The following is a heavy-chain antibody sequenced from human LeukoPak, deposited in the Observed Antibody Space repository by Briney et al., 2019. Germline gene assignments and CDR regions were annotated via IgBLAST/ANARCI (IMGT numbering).Heavy chain of an antibody. CDR1: GFTFNDYA. CDR2: ISYDGYDK. Sequence: PGGSLRLSCAASGFTFNDYAMYWVRQAPGKGLEWVTLISYDGYDKSYADSVKGRFTISRDNSKNTLYLQMNSLRAEDTAVYYCARDYYGSGRGPFDYWGQGTLVTVSS. J-gene: IGHJ4*02. D-gene: IGHD3-10*01. CDR3: ARDYYGSGRGPFDY. V-gene: IGHV3-30-3*01.